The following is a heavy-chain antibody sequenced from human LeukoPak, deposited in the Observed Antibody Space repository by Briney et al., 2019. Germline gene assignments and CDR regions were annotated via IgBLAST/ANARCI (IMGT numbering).Heavy chain of an antibody. Sequence: GGSLRLSCAASGCTFSSYAMHWVRQAPGKGLEWVAVISYDGSNKYYADSVKGRFTISRDNSKNTLYLQMNSLRAEDTAMYYCARDRPMVLDSSPCGMFDPWGQGTLVTVSS. CDR3: ARDRPMVLDSSPCGMFDP. CDR1: GCTFSSYA. CDR2: ISYDGSNK. D-gene: IGHD6-6*01. V-gene: IGHV3-30-3*01. J-gene: IGHJ5*02.